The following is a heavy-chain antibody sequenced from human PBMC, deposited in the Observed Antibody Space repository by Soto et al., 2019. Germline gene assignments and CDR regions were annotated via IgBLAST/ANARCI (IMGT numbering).Heavy chain of an antibody. Sequence: GGSLRLSCAASGFTFSSYAMHWVRQAPGKGLEYVSAISSNGGSTYYANSVKGRFTISRDNSKNTLYLQMGSLRAEDMAVYYCARGSTRYWSSASCYPSYYYYGMDVWGQGTTVTVSS. J-gene: IGHJ6*02. CDR1: GFTFSSYA. D-gene: IGHD2-2*01. CDR3: ARGSTRYWSSASCYPSYYYYGMDV. CDR2: ISSNGGST. V-gene: IGHV3-64*01.